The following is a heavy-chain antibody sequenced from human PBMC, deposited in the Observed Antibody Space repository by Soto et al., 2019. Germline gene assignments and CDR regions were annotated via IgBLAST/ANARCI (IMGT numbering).Heavy chain of an antibody. CDR2: INPSGGST. CDR3: ARGSITMIVVVPPGPAMDV. Sequence: ASGKVSCKASGYTFTSYYMHWVRQAPGQGLEWMGIINPSGGSTSYAQKFEGRVTMTRDTSTSTVYMELSSLRSEDTAVYYCARGSITMIVVVPPGPAMDVWGQGTTVPVS. J-gene: IGHJ6*02. D-gene: IGHD3-22*01. CDR1: GYTFTSYY. V-gene: IGHV1-46*01.